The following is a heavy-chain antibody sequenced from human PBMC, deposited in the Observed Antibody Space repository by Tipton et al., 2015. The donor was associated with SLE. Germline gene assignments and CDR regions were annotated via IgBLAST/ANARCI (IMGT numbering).Heavy chain of an antibody. CDR3: ARGNAVLGANNAFDI. J-gene: IGHJ3*02. CDR1: GGSIGSADYY. V-gene: IGHV4-61*02. Sequence: TLSLTCTVSGGSIGSADYYWSWIRQPAGKGLEWVGRIYTSGSTNYNPSLKSRVTMSLDTSKNQFSLHLNSMTAADTAVYYCARGNAVLGANNAFDIWGQGTMVTVSS. CDR2: IYTSGST. D-gene: IGHD2-8*02.